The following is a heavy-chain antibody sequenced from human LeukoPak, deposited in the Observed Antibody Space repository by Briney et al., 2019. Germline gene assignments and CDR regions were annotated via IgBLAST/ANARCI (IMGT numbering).Heavy chain of an antibody. Sequence: ASVKVSCKASGYTFTSYGISWVRQAPGQGLEWMGWISAYNGNTNYAQKLHGRVTMTTDTSTSTAYMELRSLRSDDTAVYYCARVTGSGSYLNENYWGQGTLVTVSS. CDR3: ARVTGSGSYLNENY. V-gene: IGHV1-18*01. CDR2: ISAYNGNT. CDR1: GYTFTSYG. D-gene: IGHD3-10*01. J-gene: IGHJ4*02.